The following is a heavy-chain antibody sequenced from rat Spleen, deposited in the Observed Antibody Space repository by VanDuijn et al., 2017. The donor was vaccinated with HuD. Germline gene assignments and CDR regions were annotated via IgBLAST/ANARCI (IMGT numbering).Heavy chain of an antibody. CDR1: GFSLTSYS. CDR2: MWYDGDT. J-gene: IGHJ4*01. V-gene: IGHV2-63*01. Sequence: QVQLKESGPGLVQPSETLSLTCTVSGFSLTSYSVSWVRQPSGKGPEWMGRMWYDGDTAYNSALKSRLSISRDTSKNQVFLKMNSLQTDDTGTYYCTRDLGYIYLGVMDAWGQGASVTVSS. D-gene: IGHD1-2*01. CDR3: TRDLGYIYLGVMDA.